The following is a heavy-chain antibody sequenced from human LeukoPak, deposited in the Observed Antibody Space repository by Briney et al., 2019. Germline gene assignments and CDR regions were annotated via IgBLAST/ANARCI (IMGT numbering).Heavy chain of an antibody. V-gene: IGHV3-74*01. CDR2: ISGDESST. CDR3: ARDWSLGGYCSSTSCYSGYYFDY. Sequence: GGSLRLSCAASGFTFSSYWMHWVRQAPGKGLVWVSRISGDESSTSYADSVKGRFTISRDNAKNSLYLQMNSLRAEDTAVYYCARDWSLGGYCSSTSCYSGYYFDYWGQGTLVTVSS. J-gene: IGHJ4*02. CDR1: GFTFSSYW. D-gene: IGHD2-2*02.